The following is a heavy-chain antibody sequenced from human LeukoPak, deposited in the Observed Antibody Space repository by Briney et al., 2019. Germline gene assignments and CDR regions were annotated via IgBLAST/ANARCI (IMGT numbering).Heavy chain of an antibody. CDR1: GGTFSSYA. D-gene: IGHD6-13*01. V-gene: IGHV1-69*05. CDR2: IIPIFGTA. Sequence: ASVKVSCKASGGTFSSYAISWVRQAPGQGLEWMGGIIPIFGTANYAQKFQGRVTMTRDMSTSTVYMELSSLRSEDTAVYYCASSSYSSHDAFDIWGQGTMVTVSS. J-gene: IGHJ3*02. CDR3: ASSSYSSHDAFDI.